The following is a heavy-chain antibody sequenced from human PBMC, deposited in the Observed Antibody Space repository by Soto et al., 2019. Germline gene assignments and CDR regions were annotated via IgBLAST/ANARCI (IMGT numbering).Heavy chain of an antibody. D-gene: IGHD2-2*01. CDR1: GYTFTSYY. J-gene: IGHJ6*02. Sequence: ASVKVSCKASGYTFTSYYMHWVRQAPGQGLEWMGIINPSGGSTSYAQKFQGRVTMTRDTSTSTVYMELSSLRSEDTAVYYCARDPKTYCSSTSCYPSGMDVWGQGTTVTV. CDR2: INPSGGST. CDR3: ARDPKTYCSSTSCYPSGMDV. V-gene: IGHV1-46*01.